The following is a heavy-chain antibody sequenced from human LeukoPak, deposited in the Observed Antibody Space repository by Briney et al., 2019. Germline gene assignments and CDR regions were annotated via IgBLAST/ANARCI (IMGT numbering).Heavy chain of an antibody. CDR3: ARDATRSVIVGAEDGFDY. V-gene: IGHV1-18*01. CDR1: GYSFISYG. D-gene: IGHD1-26*01. J-gene: IGHJ4*02. CDR2: ISAHNGNT. Sequence: ASVKVSCKASGYSFISYGISWVRQAPGQGLEWMGWISAHNGNTNYAQKLQGRVTMTIDTSTATAYMELRSLRSDDTAIYYCARDATRSVIVGAEDGFDYWGQGTLVTVSS.